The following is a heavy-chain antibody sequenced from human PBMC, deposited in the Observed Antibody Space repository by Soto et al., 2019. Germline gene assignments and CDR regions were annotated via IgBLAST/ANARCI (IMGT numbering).Heavy chain of an antibody. CDR2: IWYDGSNK. Sequence: GGSLRLSCAASGFTFSSYGMHWVRQAPGKGLEWVAVIWYDGSNKYYADSVKGRFTISRDNSKNTLYLQMNSLRAEDTAVYYCARVDATVVATNAFDIWGQGTMVTVSS. V-gene: IGHV3-33*01. J-gene: IGHJ3*02. CDR1: GFTFSSYG. CDR3: ARVDATVVATNAFDI. D-gene: IGHD2-15*01.